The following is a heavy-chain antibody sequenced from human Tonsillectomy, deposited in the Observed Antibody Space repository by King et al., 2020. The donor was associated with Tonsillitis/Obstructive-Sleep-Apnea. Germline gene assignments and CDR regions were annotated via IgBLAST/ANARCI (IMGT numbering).Heavy chain of an antibody. CDR1: GFTFSDYY. J-gene: IGHJ5*02. CDR2: ISSSGSII. Sequence: QLVQSGGGLVKPGGSLRLSCAASGFTFSDYYMSWIRQAPGKGLEWVSYISSSGSIIYSADSVKGRFTISRNNAKKSLYLQMNSLRAEDTAVYYCATYWRWFDPWGQGTLVTVSS. D-gene: IGHD2-21*01. CDR3: ATYWRWFDP. V-gene: IGHV3-11*01.